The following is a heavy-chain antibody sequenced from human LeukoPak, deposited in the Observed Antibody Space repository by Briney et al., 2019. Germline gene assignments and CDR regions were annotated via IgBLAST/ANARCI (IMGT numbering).Heavy chain of an antibody. CDR3: ARDRDYYDSSGYYS. CDR2: ISSSGSTI. Sequence: GGSLRLSCAASGFTFSSYEMNWVRQAPGKGLEWVSYISSSGSTIYYADSVKGRFTISRDNAKNSLYLQMNSLRAEDTAVYYCARDRDYYDSSGYYSWGQGTLVTVSS. D-gene: IGHD3-22*01. V-gene: IGHV3-48*03. CDR1: GFTFSSYE. J-gene: IGHJ4*02.